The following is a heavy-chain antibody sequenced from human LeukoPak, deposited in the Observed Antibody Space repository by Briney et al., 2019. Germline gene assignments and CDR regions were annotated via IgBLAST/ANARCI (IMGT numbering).Heavy chain of an antibody. CDR1: GGSISSSSYY. CDR2: IYYSGST. D-gene: IGHD1-26*01. J-gene: IGHJ5*02. V-gene: IGHV4-39*07. Sequence: SETLSLTCTVSGGSISSSSYYWGWIRQPPGKGLEWIGSIYYSGSTYYNPSLKSRATISVDTSKNQFSLQLNSVTPEDTAVYYCARVLNSGSYQKILGWFDPWGQGTLVTVSS. CDR3: ARVLNSGSYQKILGWFDP.